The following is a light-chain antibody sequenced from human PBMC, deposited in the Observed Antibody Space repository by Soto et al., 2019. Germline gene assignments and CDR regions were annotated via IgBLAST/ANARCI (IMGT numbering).Light chain of an antibody. Sequence: QSALTQPPSASGSPGQSVTISCTGTFNDVGGYSYVSWYQQHPGKAPKVIIYEVYKRPSGVPDRFSGSKSGKTASLIVSVLQADDEADYYCSSYGGNNNVVFGGGTKLTVL. CDR3: SSYGGNNNVV. V-gene: IGLV2-8*01. CDR2: EVY. CDR1: FNDVGGYSY. J-gene: IGLJ3*02.